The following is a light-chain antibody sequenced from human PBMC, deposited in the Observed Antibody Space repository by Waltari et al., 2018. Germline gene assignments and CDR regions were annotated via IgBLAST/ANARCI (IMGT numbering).Light chain of an antibody. Sequence: EIVVTQSPLSLPVTPGEPASISCRSSQSLLYSNGNNSLDWYLKKPGQSPQLLIYETSNRASGVPDRFSGSNSGTSASLAITGLQSEDEADYYCQSYDSSLSAWVFGGETK. CDR2: ETS. CDR1: QSLLYSNGNNS. CDR3: QSYDSSLSAWV. J-gene: IGKJ4*02. V-gene: IGKV2-28*01.